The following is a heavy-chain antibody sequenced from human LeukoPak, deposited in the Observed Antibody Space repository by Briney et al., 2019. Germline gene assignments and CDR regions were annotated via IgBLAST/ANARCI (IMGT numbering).Heavy chain of an antibody. CDR1: GFTLSIYW. CDR3: ATYRGLDF. J-gene: IGHJ4*02. CDR2: INEDGSEK. V-gene: IGHV3-7*01. Sequence: PGGSLRLSCAASGFTLSIYWMSWVRQAPGKGLEWVANINEDGSEKNFVDSVKGRFTISRDNAKNSLYLQMDSLRADDTAVYYCATYRGLDFGGQGTLVTVSS. D-gene: IGHD2-21*01.